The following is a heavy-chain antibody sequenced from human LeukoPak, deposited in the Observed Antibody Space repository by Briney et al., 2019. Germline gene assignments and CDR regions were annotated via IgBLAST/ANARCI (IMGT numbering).Heavy chain of an antibody. Sequence: GGSLTLSCAVSGLIFSSYSMMWVRRARGRALVGVSYICKSSSTIYYADSVKGRFTISRDNAKNSLYLQMNSLRAEDTAVYYCARSWGGDCYQRDYYYYMDVWGKGTTVTVSS. CDR2: ICKSSSTI. CDR3: ARSWGGDCYQRDYYYYMDV. V-gene: IGHV3-48*01. J-gene: IGHJ6*03. CDR1: GLIFSSYS. D-gene: IGHD2-21*02.